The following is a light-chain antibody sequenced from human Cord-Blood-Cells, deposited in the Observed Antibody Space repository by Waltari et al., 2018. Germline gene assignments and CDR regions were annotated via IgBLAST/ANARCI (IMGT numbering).Light chain of an antibody. Sequence: QSVLTQPPSASGTPGQRVTISCSGSSSTIGRNYVYWYPQLPGTAPKLLIYRNNQRPSGVPDRFSGSKSGTSASLAISGLRSEDEADYYCAAWDDSLSGVVFGGGTKLTVL. CDR3: AAWDDSLSGVV. CDR2: RNN. J-gene: IGLJ2*01. V-gene: IGLV1-47*01. CDR1: SSTIGRNY.